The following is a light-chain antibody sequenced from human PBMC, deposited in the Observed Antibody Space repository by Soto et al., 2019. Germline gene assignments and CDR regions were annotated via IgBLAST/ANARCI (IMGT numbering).Light chain of an antibody. J-gene: IGKJ1*01. Sequence: DIQLTQSPSVLSASVGDTVTITCRASQALSNYLAWYQQKPGKAPDLLIYSASTLQSGVPSRFSGSGSETEFSLTIRALQPEDVATYYCQKYNSALWTFGQGTKVDIK. V-gene: IGKV1-9*01. CDR3: QKYNSALWT. CDR2: SAS. CDR1: QALSNY.